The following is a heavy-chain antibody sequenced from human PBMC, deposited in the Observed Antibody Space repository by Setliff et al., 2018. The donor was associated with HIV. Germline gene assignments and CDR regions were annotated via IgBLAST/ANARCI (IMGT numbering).Heavy chain of an antibody. Sequence: PGGSLRLSCVASGFTFSSYSMNWVRQAPGKGLEFVSYISSSSSTIYYADSVKGRFTISRDDAKNSLYLQMNSLRAEDTAVYFCAKSFNSGPTNWNIDVWGTGTTVTVSS. J-gene: IGHJ6*03. CDR1: GFTFSSYS. CDR2: ISSSSSTI. D-gene: IGHD1-20*01. V-gene: IGHV3-48*01. CDR3: AKSFNSGPTNWNIDV.